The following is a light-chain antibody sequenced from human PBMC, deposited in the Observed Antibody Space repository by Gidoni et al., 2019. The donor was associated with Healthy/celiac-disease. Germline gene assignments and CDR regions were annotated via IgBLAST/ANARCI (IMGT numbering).Light chain of an antibody. V-gene: IGKV1-9*01. CDR1: QGISSY. CDR3: QQLNSYGIT. CDR2: AAS. J-gene: IGKJ5*01. Sequence: DIQLTQPPSFMSASVGDRVTITCRASQGISSYLAWYQQKPGNAPKLLIYAASTLQSGVPSRFSGSGSGTEFTLTISSLQPEDFATYYCQQLNSYGITFGQXTRLEIK.